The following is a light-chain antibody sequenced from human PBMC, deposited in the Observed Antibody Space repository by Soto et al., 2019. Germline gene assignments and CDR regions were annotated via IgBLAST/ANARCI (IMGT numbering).Light chain of an antibody. V-gene: IGLV4-69*01. Sequence: QLVLTQSPSASASLGASVKLTCTLSSGHSTYAIAWHQQQPEKGPRYLMKLNSDGSHSKGDGIPDRFSGSSSGAERYLTISSLQSEDKADYYCQTWGTGLYVVFGGGTKLTVL. CDR2: LNSDGSH. J-gene: IGLJ2*01. CDR3: QTWGTGLYVV. CDR1: SGHSTYA.